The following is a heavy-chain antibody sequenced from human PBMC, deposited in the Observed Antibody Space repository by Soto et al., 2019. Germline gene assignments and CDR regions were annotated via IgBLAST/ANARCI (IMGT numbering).Heavy chain of an antibody. Sequence: SGPTLVNPTQTLTLTCTFSGFSLSTSGLGVGWIRQPPGKALEWLALIYWDDDKRYSPSLKSRLTITKDTSKNQVVLTMTNMAPVDTAGYHGARSELLGFSDYWGQGTLVTVSS. CDR3: ARSELLGFSDY. J-gene: IGHJ4*02. V-gene: IGHV2-5*02. CDR1: GFSLSTSGLG. CDR2: IYWDDDK. D-gene: IGHD2-21*02.